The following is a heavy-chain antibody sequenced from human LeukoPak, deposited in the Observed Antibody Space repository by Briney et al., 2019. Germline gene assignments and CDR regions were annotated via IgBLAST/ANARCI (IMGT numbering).Heavy chain of an antibody. CDR2: IYINGYS. Sequence: SETLSLTCNVSGDSISSGNYFWSWIRRPAGTRLEWIGRIYINGYSNYNPSLKSRVTISIDTSQNQFSLRLSSVTAADTAVYYCARTASSGVVWFDPWGQGTLVTVSS. J-gene: IGHJ5*02. CDR3: ARTASSGVVWFDP. V-gene: IGHV4-61*02. CDR1: GDSISSGNYF. D-gene: IGHD2-21*01.